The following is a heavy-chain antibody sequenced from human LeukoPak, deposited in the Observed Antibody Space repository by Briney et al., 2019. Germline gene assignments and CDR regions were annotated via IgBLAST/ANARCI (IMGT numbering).Heavy chain of an antibody. J-gene: IGHJ5*02. V-gene: IGHV3-33*01. CDR3: ARERNDCSHCGWFDP. CDR2: IWYDGSNS. Sequence: GGSLRLSCVTSGFSFSVYGMHWARQAPGKGLEWVAVIWYDGSNSYYADSVKGRFTISRDNSKNTLYLQMNSLRAEDTAVYFCARERNDCSHCGWFDPWGQGTLVTVSS. D-gene: IGHD1-1*01. CDR1: GFSFSVYG.